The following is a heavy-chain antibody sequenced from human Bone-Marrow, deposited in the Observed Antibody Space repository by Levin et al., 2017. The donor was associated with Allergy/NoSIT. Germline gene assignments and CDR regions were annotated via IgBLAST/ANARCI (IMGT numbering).Heavy chain of an antibody. Sequence: KVSCKASGYTFTNHWIGWVRQAPGKDPEWMGVVYPTDSSATYGPSFQGRVTLSVDKSISTAYLQWSSLQASDTATYYCARGNYDFWSGNYHSFDFWGQGTALSVSP. D-gene: IGHD3-3*01. CDR2: VYPTDSSA. J-gene: IGHJ4*02. V-gene: IGHV5-51*01. CDR3: ARGNYDFWSGNYHSFDF. CDR1: GYTFTNHW.